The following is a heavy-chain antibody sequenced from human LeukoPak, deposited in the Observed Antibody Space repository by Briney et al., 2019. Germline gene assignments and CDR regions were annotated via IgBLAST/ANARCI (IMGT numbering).Heavy chain of an antibody. CDR2: FDPEDGET. CDR3: ATVGTQYNWNRDAFDI. Sequence: ASVKVSCKVSGYTLTELSTHWVRQAPGKGLEWMGGFDPEDGETIYAQKFQGRVTMTEDTSTDTAYMELSSLRSEDTAVYYCATVGTQYNWNRDAFDIWGQGTMVTVSS. CDR1: GYTLTELS. D-gene: IGHD1-20*01. J-gene: IGHJ3*02. V-gene: IGHV1-24*01.